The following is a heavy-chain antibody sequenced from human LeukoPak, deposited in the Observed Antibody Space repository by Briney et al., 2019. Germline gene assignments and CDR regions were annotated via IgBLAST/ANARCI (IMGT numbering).Heavy chain of an antibody. Sequence: ASVKVSCKASGYXFTSYAMHWVRRAPGQGLEWMGWITPSGGTNYPQKFQGRVAITADDSTSTAYMELSSLRSEDTAIYYCARLDRDADDIFDYWGQGTLVTVSS. CDR2: ITPSGGT. V-gene: IGHV1-2*02. CDR3: ARLDRDADDIFDY. CDR1: GYXFTSYA. D-gene: IGHD5-24*01. J-gene: IGHJ4*02.